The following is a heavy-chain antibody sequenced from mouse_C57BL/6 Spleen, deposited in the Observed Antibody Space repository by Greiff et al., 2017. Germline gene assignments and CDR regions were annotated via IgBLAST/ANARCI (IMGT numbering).Heavy chain of an antibody. D-gene: IGHD2-1*01. CDR3: ARNEIYYGNLRGSYYAMDY. Sequence: QVTLKESGPGILQSSQTLSLTCSFSGFSLSTSGMGVSWIRQPSGKGLEWLAHIYWDDDKRYNPSLKSRLTISKDTSRNQVFLKMTSVDTADTATYYCARNEIYYGNLRGSYYAMDYWGQGTSVTVSS. V-gene: IGHV8-12*01. J-gene: IGHJ4*01. CDR2: IYWDDDK. CDR1: GFSLSTSGMG.